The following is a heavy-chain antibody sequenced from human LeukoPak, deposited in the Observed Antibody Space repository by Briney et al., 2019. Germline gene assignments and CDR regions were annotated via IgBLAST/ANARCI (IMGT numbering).Heavy chain of an antibody. D-gene: IGHD2-2*01. Sequence: GGSLRLSCADSGFTFNNYGMHWVRQAPGKGLEWVAVMSFDGSNKYYADSVKGRFTISRDNPRNTLYLQMNSLRVEDTAVYYCTSICSSSSCYLDYWGQGTLVTVSS. V-gene: IGHV3-30*03. J-gene: IGHJ4*02. CDR1: GFTFNNYG. CDR3: TSICSSSSCYLDY. CDR2: MSFDGSNK.